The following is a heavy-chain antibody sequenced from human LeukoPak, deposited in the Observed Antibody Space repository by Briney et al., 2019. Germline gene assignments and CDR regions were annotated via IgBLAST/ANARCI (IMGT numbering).Heavy chain of an antibody. D-gene: IGHD6-13*01. CDR3: AQLEPDY. J-gene: IGHJ4*02. Sequence: PGGSLRLSCAASGFTVSSNYMSWVRQAPGKGLEWVGFIRSKAYGGTTEYAASVKGRFTISRDDSKSIAYLQMNNLKTEDTAVYYCAQLEPDYWGQGTLVTVSS. CDR2: IRSKAYGGTT. V-gene: IGHV3-71*01. CDR1: GFTVSSNY.